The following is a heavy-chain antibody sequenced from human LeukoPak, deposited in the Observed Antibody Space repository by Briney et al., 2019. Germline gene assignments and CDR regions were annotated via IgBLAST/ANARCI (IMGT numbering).Heavy chain of an antibody. CDR2: IRYDGSNK. J-gene: IGHJ4*02. CDR1: GFTFSSYG. CDR3: AKVPGLLWFGEYYFDY. V-gene: IGHV3-30*02. Sequence: GGSLRLSCAASGFTFSSYGMHWVRQAPGKGLEWVAFIRYDGSNKYYADSVKGRFTISRDNSKNTLYLQMNSLRAEDTAVYYCAKVPGLLWFGEYYFDYWGQGTLVTVSS. D-gene: IGHD3-10*01.